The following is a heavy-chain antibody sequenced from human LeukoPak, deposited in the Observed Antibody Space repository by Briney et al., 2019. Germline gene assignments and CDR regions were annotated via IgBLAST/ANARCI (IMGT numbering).Heavy chain of an antibody. V-gene: IGHV4-59*12. J-gene: IGHJ5*02. CDR3: ARDSSDYDYVWGSYSWFDP. Sequence: SETLSLTCTVSGVSISSYYWSWIRQPPGKGLEWIGYIYYSGSTNYNPSLKSRVTISVDTSKNQFSLKLSSVTAADTAVYYCARDSSDYDYVWGSYSWFDPWGQGTLVTVSS. CDR1: GVSISSYY. CDR2: IYYSGST. D-gene: IGHD3-16*01.